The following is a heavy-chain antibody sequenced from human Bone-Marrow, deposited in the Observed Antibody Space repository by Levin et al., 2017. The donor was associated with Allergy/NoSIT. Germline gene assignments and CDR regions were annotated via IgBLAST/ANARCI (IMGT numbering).Heavy chain of an antibody. D-gene: IGHD2-8*01. J-gene: IGHJ4*02. CDR2: IYPSDSDT. Sequence: GESLKISCQASGYSFIGYWLAWVRQVPGKGPELMGTIYPSDSDTVYSPAFQGQVTFSADKYTNTAYLQWSSLRASDTAMYYCARQGSCINGVCYKDYWGQGTLVTVSS. V-gene: IGHV5-51*01. CDR1: GYSFIGYW. CDR3: ARQGSCINGVCYKDY.